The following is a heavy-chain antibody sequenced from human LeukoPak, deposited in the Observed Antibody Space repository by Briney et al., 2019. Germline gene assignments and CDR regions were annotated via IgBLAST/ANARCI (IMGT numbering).Heavy chain of an antibody. CDR3: ARAKIATRDPNNWFDP. D-gene: IGHD1-26*01. CDR1: GGSISSYY. CDR2: IYTSGNS. V-gene: IGHV4-4*07. J-gene: IGHJ5*02. Sequence: SETLSLTCTFSGGSISSYYWSWIRQPAGKGLEWIWRIYTSGNSNYNPSLKSRVTISVDTSKNQFSLKLRSVTAADTAVYFCARAKIATRDPNNWFDPWGQGTLVTVSS.